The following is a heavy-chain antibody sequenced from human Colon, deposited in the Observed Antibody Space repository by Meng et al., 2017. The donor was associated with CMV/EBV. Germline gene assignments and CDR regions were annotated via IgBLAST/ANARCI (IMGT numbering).Heavy chain of an antibody. CDR2: TRYDGSNK. CDR1: GFTFSSYG. V-gene: IGHV3-30*02. J-gene: IGHJ4*02. D-gene: IGHD6-13*01. Sequence: GESLKISCAASGFTFSSYGMHWVRQAPGKGLEWVAFTRYDGSNKYYADSVKGRFTISRDNSKNTLYLQMNSLRAEDTAVYYCAKDGRRYSSSSLQFDYWGQGTLVTVSS. CDR3: AKDGRRYSSSSLQFDY.